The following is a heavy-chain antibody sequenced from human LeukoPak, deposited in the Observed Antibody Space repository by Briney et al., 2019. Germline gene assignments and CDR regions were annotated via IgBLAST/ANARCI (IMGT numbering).Heavy chain of an antibody. V-gene: IGHV1-46*01. CDR1: GYTFSSYY. CDR2: INPSGGST. CDR3: ATGEMAGQFDY. D-gene: IGHD5-24*01. Sequence: GASVKVSCKASGYTFSSYYMHWVRQAPGQGLEWMGIINPSGGSTSYAQKFQGRIAMTRDTSTSTVYMVLSSLRSEDTAVYYCATGEMAGQFDYWGQGTLVTVSS. J-gene: IGHJ4*02.